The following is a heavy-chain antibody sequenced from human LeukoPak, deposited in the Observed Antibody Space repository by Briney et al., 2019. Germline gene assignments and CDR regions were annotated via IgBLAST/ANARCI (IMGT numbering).Heavy chain of an antibody. CDR1: GGSISSGGYY. Sequence: SETLFLTCTVSGGSISSGGYYWSWIRQHPGKGLEWIGYIYYSGSTYYNPSLKSRVTISVDTSKNQFSLKLSSVIAADTAVYYCARDGLRFLDRRWYYYYGMDVWGQGTTVTVSS. J-gene: IGHJ6*02. D-gene: IGHD3-3*01. V-gene: IGHV4-31*03. CDR2: IYYSGST. CDR3: ARDGLRFLDRRWYYYYGMDV.